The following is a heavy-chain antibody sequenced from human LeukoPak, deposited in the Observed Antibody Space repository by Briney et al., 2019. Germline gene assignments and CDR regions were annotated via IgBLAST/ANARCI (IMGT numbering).Heavy chain of an antibody. J-gene: IGHJ4*02. D-gene: IGHD3-3*01. V-gene: IGHV4-39*07. CDR3: ATVHYDFWSGYYTGGFDY. Sequence: SETLSLTCTVSGGSISSSSYYWGWIRQPPGKGLEWIGSIYYSGSTNYNPSLKSRVTISVDTSKNQFSLKLSSVTAADTAVYYCATVHYDFWSGYYTGGFDYWGQGTLVTVSS. CDR1: GGSISSSSYY. CDR2: IYYSGST.